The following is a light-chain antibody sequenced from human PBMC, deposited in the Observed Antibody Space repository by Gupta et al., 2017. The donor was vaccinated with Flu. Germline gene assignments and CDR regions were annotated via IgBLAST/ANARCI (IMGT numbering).Light chain of an antibody. Sequence: EIVLTQSPGTLCLSPGERATLSCRASQSVSSTYLAWYQQKPGQAPRLLIYGASSRANGIPDRFSGSGSATDFTLTISRLEPEDFAVYYCQQYGSSPFTFGQGTXLEIK. CDR1: QSVSSTY. J-gene: IGKJ2*01. CDR2: GAS. V-gene: IGKV3-20*01. CDR3: QQYGSSPFT.